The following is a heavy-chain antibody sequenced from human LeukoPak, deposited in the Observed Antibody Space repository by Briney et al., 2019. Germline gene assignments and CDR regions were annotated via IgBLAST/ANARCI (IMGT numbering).Heavy chain of an antibody. Sequence: SETLSLTCTVSGGSIRSYYWSWIRQPPGKGLEWIGYIYYSGSTNYNPSLKSRVTISVDTSKNQFSLKLSSVTAADTAVYYCACDSSGYWLDAFDIWGQGTMVTVSS. CDR1: GGSIRSYY. CDR2: IYYSGST. CDR3: ACDSSGYWLDAFDI. V-gene: IGHV4-59*01. J-gene: IGHJ3*02. D-gene: IGHD3-22*01.